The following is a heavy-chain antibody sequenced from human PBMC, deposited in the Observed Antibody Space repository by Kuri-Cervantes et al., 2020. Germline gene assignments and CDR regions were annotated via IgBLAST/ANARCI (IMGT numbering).Heavy chain of an antibody. CDR1: GFTFSSYG. CDR2: IRYDGSNK. J-gene: IGHJ4*02. Sequence: GGSLRLSCAASGFTFSSYGMHWVRQAPGKGLEWVAFIRYDGSNKYYADSVKGRFTISRDNAKNSLYLQMNSLRAEDTALYYCAKDPAVAGTQTPDYWGQGTLVTVSS. V-gene: IGHV3-30*02. CDR3: AKDPAVAGTQTPDY. D-gene: IGHD6-19*01.